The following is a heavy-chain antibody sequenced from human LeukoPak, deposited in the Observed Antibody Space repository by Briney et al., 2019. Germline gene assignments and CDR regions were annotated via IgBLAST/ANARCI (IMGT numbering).Heavy chain of an antibody. CDR2: IGHDESNK. J-gene: IGHJ4*02. D-gene: IGHD2-2*01. V-gene: IGHV3-30*02. CDR3: AKDRGYQLLPGEKFDY. CDR1: GFTFSSYG. Sequence: PGGSLRLSCAASGFTFSSYGMHWVREAAGKGLEWVAFIGHDESNKYHADSVKGRFTISRDNSKNTLYLQMNSLRAEDTAVYYCAKDRGYQLLPGEKFDYWGQGTLVTVSS.